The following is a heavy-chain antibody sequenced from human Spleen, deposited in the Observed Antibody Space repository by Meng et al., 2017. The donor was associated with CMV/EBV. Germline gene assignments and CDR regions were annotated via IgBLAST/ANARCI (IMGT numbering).Heavy chain of an antibody. J-gene: IGHJ6*02. CDR3: ARDYYDSGAYYYTEEYYHGLDV. Sequence: SQTLSLTCAISGDSVSSNSAAWNWIRQSPSRGLEWLGRTYYRSKWYDDYAMAVKSRIIINPDTSKNQFSLQLNSVTPEDTAVYYCARDYYDSGAYYYTEEYYHGLDVWGQGTTVTVSS. CDR1: GDSVSSNSAA. V-gene: IGHV6-1*01. D-gene: IGHD3-22*01. CDR2: TYYRSKWYD.